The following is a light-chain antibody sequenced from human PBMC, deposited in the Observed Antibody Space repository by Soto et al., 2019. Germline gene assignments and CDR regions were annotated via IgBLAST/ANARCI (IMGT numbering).Light chain of an antibody. J-gene: IGLJ3*02. CDR3: SSYTSSSTLLV. CDR2: EVN. Sequence: QSALTQPASVSGSPGRWFTISGTETRGDGGGYNYVSWYQHHPDKAPKLMIYEVNNRPSGVSNRFSGSKSGNTASLTISRLQAEDEADYYCSSYTSSSTLLVFGGGTKVTVL. CDR1: RGDGGGYNY. V-gene: IGLV2-14*01.